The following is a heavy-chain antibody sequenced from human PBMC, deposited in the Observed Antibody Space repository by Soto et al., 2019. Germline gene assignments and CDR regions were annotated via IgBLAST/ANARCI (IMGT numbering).Heavy chain of an antibody. V-gene: IGHV3-23*01. D-gene: IGHD6-6*01. CDR3: YGSSSSHSRAFDI. CDR2: ISGSGGGT. J-gene: IGHJ3*02. Sequence: EVQLLESGGGLVQPGGSLRLSCAASGFTFSSYAMSWVRQAPGKGLEWVSAISGSGGGTYYADSVKGRFTISRDNSKNTLYLQMNSLRAEDTAVYYCYGSSSSHSRAFDIWGQGTMVTVSS. CDR1: GFTFSSYA.